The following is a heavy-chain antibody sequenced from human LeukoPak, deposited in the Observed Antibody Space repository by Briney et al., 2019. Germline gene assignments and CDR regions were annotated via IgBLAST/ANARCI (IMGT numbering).Heavy chain of an antibody. D-gene: IGHD3-10*01. CDR1: GGSINTTDYY. CDR2: LYYAGYT. V-gene: IGHV4-39*01. J-gene: IGHJ5*02. CDR3: ARHPILSGTESQLWFDP. Sequence: SETLSLTCTVSGGSINTTDYYWGWIRQPPGKGLEWIGSLYYAGYTFYKPSLRSRVTISVDTSKNQFSLTLTSMTAADTAVYYCARHPILSGTESQLWFDPWGQGTLVTVSS.